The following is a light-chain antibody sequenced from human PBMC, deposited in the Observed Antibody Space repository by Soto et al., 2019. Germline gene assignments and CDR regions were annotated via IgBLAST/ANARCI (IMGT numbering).Light chain of an antibody. V-gene: IGLV2-14*03. Sequence: QSALTQPASVSGSPGQSITISCTGTTSDVGDHNYVSWYQQQPGKAPKLMIYAVSNRPSGVSNRFSGSKSGNTASLTSSGLQAEDEADYYCSSYTTGSTVIFGGGSKLTVL. J-gene: IGLJ2*01. CDR1: TSDVGDHNY. CDR2: AVS. CDR3: SSYTTGSTVI.